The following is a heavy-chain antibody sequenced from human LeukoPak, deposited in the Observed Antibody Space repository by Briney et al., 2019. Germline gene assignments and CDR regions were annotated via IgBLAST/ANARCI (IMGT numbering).Heavy chain of an antibody. V-gene: IGHV5-51*01. J-gene: IGHJ4*02. CDR1: GYSFTSYW. D-gene: IGHD5-12*01. Sequence: GESLKISCKGSGYSFTSYWIGWVRQMPGKGLEWRGIIYRGDSDTRYSPSFQGQVTISADKSISTAYLQWRRLKASDTAMYYCARGQYSGYATKWGQGTLVTVSS. CDR2: IYRGDSDT. CDR3: ARGQYSGYATK.